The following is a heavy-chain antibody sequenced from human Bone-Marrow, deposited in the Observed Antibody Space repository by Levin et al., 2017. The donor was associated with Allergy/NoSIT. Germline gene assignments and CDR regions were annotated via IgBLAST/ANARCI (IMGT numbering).Heavy chain of an antibody. J-gene: IGHJ4*02. V-gene: IGHV1-2*06. CDR3: AGPHLVGDDAFGFGF. CDR2: LNPTSGGT. Sequence: PGESLKISCKASGYSFSDYYVHWVRQAPGQGLEWVGRLNPTSGGTGFAQKFQGRVAMTRDLSLSTAYMELTSLRYDDTAVYFCAGPHLVGDDAFGFGFWGQGPLVPVSS. D-gene: IGHD2-2*01. CDR1: GYSFSDYY.